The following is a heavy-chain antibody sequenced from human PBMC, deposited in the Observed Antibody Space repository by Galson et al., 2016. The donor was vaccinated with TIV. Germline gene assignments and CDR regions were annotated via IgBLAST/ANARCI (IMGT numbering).Heavy chain of an antibody. CDR1: GFTFSHFG. D-gene: IGHD3-22*01. V-gene: IGHV3-30*18. Sequence: SLRLSCAASGFTFSHFGMHWVRQSPGKGLEWLAVILYDGSSQFYADSVEGRFAISRDNSKNTLHLQMNSLGAEDTALYYCAKSGDSRSIDSWGQGTLVIVSS. J-gene: IGHJ4*02. CDR3: AKSGDSRSIDS. CDR2: ILYDGSSQ.